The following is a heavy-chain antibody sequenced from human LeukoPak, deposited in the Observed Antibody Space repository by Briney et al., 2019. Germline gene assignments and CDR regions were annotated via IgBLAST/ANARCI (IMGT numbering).Heavy chain of an antibody. D-gene: IGHD1-26*01. CDR2: IYSWGNT. CDR3: ARGGQVAAITN. J-gene: IGHJ4*02. CDR1: GFTVKSNY. Sequence: GGSLRLSCAASGFTVKSNYMIGVRQAPGKGLEGVSFIYSWGNTYYADSVKGRCTISRHNSKKSPYLQMNRLRADATAVYYCARGGQVAAITNWGQETLVTVSS. V-gene: IGHV3-66*03.